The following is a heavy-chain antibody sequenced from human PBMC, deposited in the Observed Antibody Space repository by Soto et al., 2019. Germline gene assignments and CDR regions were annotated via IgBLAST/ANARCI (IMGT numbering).Heavy chain of an antibody. CDR3: ARASSCCDGSGSLVFDY. CDR2: IYYSGST. J-gene: IGHJ4*02. CDR1: GGSISSGGYY. V-gene: IGHV4-31*03. Sequence: SETLSLTCTVSGGSISSGGYYWSWIRQHPGKGLEWIGYIYYSGSTNYNPSLKSRVTISVDTSKNQFSLKLSSVTAADTAVYYCARASSCCDGSGSLVFDYWGQGSLVTVSS. D-gene: IGHD3-22*01.